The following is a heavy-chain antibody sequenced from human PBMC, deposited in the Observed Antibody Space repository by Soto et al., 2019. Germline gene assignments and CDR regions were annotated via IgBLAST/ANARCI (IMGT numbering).Heavy chain of an antibody. CDR1: GGTFSSYT. CDR2: ITPILGIA. V-gene: IGHV1-69*02. CDR3: ARFRGSYGMDV. D-gene: IGHD3-10*01. J-gene: IGHJ6*02. Sequence: QVQLVQSGAEVKKPGSSVKVSCKASGGTFSSYTISWVRQAPGQGLEWMGRITPILGIANYAQKFLGRVTITADKSTSTAYMELSSLRSEDTAVYYCARFRGSYGMDVWGQGTTVTVSS.